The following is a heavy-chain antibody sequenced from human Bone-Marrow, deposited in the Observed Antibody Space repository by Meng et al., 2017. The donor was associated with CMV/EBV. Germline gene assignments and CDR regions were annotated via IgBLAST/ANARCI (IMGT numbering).Heavy chain of an antibody. CDR2: IYYSGST. D-gene: IGHD4/OR15-4a*01. J-gene: IGHJ5*02. CDR1: GGSISSSSYY. Sequence: SETLSLTCTVSGGSISSSSYYWGWIRQPPGKGLEWIGSIYYSGSTYYNPSLKSRVTISVDTSKNQFSLKLSSVTAADTAVYYCGFDYGGRELDNWFDPWGQGTLVTV. V-gene: IGHV4-39*01. CDR3: GFDYGGRELDNWFDP.